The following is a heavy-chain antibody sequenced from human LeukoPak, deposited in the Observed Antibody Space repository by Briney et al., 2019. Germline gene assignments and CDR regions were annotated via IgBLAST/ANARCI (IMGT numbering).Heavy chain of an antibody. V-gene: IGHV7-4-1*02. D-gene: IGHD3-16*01. Sequence: GASVKVSCKASGYTFTSYAMIWVRQAPGQALEWMGWINTNTGNPTYAQGFTGRFVFSLDTSVSTAYLQISSLKAEDTAVYYCARDPPRGSYGNWFDPWGQGTLVTVSS. J-gene: IGHJ5*02. CDR3: ARDPPRGSYGNWFDP. CDR1: GYTFTSYA. CDR2: INTNTGNP.